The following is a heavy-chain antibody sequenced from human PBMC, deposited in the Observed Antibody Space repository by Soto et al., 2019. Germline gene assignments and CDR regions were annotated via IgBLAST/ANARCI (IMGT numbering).Heavy chain of an antibody. CDR1: GYSFTDYH. V-gene: IGHV1-2*04. D-gene: IGHD2-8*01. J-gene: IGHJ6*02. CDR2: INPKSGGT. Sequence: GPSVKVSCKASGYSFTDYHIHWVRQAPGQGLEWLGRINPKSGGTSTAQKFQGWVTMTTDTSIGTASMELTRLTSDDTAVYYCARGDSTDCSNGVCSFFYNHDMDVWGQGTTVTVS. CDR3: ARGDSTDCSNGVCSFFYNHDMDV.